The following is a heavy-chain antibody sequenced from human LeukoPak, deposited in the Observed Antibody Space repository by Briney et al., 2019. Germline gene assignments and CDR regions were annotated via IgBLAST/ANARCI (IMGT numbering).Heavy chain of an antibody. V-gene: IGHV1-69*04. Sequence: SVKVSCKASGGTFSSYAISWVRQAPGQGLEWMGRIIPILGIANYAQKFQGRVTITAGKSTSTTYMELSSLRSEDTAVYYCARALHYYDSSGYYYVGAFDIWGQGTMVTVSS. CDR3: ARALHYYDSSGYYYVGAFDI. CDR1: GGTFSSYA. D-gene: IGHD3-22*01. J-gene: IGHJ3*02. CDR2: IIPILGIA.